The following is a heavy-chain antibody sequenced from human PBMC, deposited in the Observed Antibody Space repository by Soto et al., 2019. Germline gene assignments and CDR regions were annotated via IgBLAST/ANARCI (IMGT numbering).Heavy chain of an antibody. Sequence: PGGSLRLSCAGSGFIFSNHGIHWIRQAPGMGLEWVADFWSDGRTKYYADSVKGRFTISRDNSKNTVYLQMDSLRAEDTAVYYCARDSDSSSWVYYYGMDVWGQGTTVTVSS. CDR2: FWSDGRTK. D-gene: IGHD6-13*01. CDR1: GFIFSNHG. J-gene: IGHJ6*02. V-gene: IGHV3-33*01. CDR3: ARDSDSSSWVYYYGMDV.